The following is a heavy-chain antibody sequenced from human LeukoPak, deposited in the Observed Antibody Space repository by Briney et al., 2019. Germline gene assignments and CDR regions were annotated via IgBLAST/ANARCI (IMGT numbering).Heavy chain of an antibody. Sequence: SETLSLTCTVSGGSISSSTYYWGWIRQPPGKGLGWIGSIYYSGSTYYNPSLKSPATISVDTSENQFSLKLTSVTAADTAVYYCARLIAAAGRGIDHWGQGTLVTVSS. D-gene: IGHD6-13*01. CDR3: ARLIAAAGRGIDH. J-gene: IGHJ4*02. V-gene: IGHV4-39*01. CDR2: IYYSGST. CDR1: GGSISSSTYY.